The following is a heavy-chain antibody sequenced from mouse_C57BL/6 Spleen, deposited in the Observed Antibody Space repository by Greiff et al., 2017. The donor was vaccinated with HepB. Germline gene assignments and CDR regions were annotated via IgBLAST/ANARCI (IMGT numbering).Heavy chain of an antibody. Sequence: VQLQQSGPELVKPGASVEISCKASGYAFSSSWMNWVKQRPGKGLEWIGRIYPGDGDTNYNGKFKGKATLTADKSSSTAYMQLSSLTSEDSAVYFCAKVYDGYYGYYYAMDYWGQGTSVTVSS. V-gene: IGHV1-82*01. D-gene: IGHD2-3*01. CDR1: GYAFSSSW. CDR3: AKVYDGYYGYYYAMDY. J-gene: IGHJ4*01. CDR2: IYPGDGDT.